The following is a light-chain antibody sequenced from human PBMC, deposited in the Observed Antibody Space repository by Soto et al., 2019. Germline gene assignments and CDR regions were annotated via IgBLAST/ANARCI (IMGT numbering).Light chain of an antibody. CDR1: QGISRF. J-gene: IGKJ1*01. V-gene: IGKV1-6*01. CDR2: AAS. CDR3: LQDYNYPWA. Sequence: AIQLYQSPSSLSAYVGDSVTITCRASQGISRFLAWYQQKPGKAPKLLIYAASTLQSGVPSRFSGSGSGTDFTLTISSLQPEDFATYYCLQDYNYPWAFGQGTKVDI.